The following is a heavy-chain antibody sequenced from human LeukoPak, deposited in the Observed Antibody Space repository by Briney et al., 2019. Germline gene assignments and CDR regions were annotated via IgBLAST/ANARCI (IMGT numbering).Heavy chain of an antibody. CDR3: ARVLVSSGWLYYFDY. J-gene: IGHJ4*02. CDR1: GGSISSYY. CDR2: IYYSGGT. Sequence: SETLSLTCTVSGGSISSYYWSWIRQPPGKGLEWIGYIYYSGGTNYNPSLKSRVTISVDTSKNQFSLKLSSVTAADTAVYYCARVLVSSGWLYYFDYWGQGTLVTVSS. V-gene: IGHV4-59*01. D-gene: IGHD6-19*01.